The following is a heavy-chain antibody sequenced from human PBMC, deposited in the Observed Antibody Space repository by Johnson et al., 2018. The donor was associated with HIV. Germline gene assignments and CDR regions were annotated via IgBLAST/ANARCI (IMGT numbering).Heavy chain of an antibody. CDR1: GFTFSSYG. CDR2: IRSDGSNK. CDR3: AKSLFSISWPYDAFDM. D-gene: IGHD2/OR15-2a*01. J-gene: IGHJ3*02. Sequence: VQLVESGGGVVQPGASLRLSCAASGFTFSSYGMHWVRQAPGKGLEWVAFIRSDGSNKYYADSVKGRFTISRDNSKNTLYLQMNSLRAEDTAVYYCAKSLFSISWPYDAFDMWGQGTMVTVS. V-gene: IGHV3-30*02.